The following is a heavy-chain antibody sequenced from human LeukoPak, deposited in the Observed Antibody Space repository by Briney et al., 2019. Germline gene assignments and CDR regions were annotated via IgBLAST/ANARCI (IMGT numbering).Heavy chain of an antibody. CDR2: IYYSGST. Sequence: PGGSLRLSCAASGFTFSSYEMNWVRQAPGKGLEWIGSIYYSGSTYYNPSLKSRVTISVDTSKNQFSLKLSSVTAADTAVYYCARDGPQGVGWLDYWGQGTLITVSS. CDR1: GFTFSSYE. CDR3: ARDGPQGVGWLDY. D-gene: IGHD6-19*01. J-gene: IGHJ4*02. V-gene: IGHV4-39*07.